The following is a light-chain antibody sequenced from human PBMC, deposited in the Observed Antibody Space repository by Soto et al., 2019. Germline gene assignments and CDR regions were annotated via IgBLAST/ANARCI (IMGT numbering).Light chain of an antibody. CDR1: QGISSY. V-gene: IGKV1-9*01. CDR3: QQLNSYPLT. CDR2: AAS. Sequence: DIQLTQSPSFLSASVGDRVTITCRARQGISSYLAWYQQKPGKAPKLMIYAASTLQSGVPSRFSGSGSGTEFTLTTSRLQPEDFATYYCQQLNSYPLTFGGGTKVEIK. J-gene: IGKJ4*01.